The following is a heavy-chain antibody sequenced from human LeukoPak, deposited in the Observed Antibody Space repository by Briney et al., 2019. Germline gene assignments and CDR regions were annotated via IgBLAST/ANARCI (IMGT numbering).Heavy chain of an antibody. CDR3: ARGEAVPGTEIDR. Sequence: SSETLSLTCAVYGGSFSGYYWSWVRQPPGKALEWIGYIYFSGSTNYNPSLKSRAIISINTSKSQFSLTLNSVTAADTAVYYCARGEAVPGTEIDRRGQGTLVTVSS. J-gene: IGHJ5*02. CDR1: GGSFSGYY. D-gene: IGHD1-26*01. CDR2: IYFSGST. V-gene: IGHV4-59*01.